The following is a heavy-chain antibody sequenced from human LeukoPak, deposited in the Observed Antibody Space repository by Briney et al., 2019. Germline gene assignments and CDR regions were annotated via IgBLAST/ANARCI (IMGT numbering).Heavy chain of an antibody. CDR2: IIAYNGNT. J-gene: IGHJ4*02. V-gene: IGHV1-18*04. CDR1: GYTFTSYG. CDR3: ARGSKPNYYGSGSYLY. D-gene: IGHD3-10*01. Sequence: ASVKVSCKAAGYTFTSYGISWGRRAPGQGREWMGWIIAYNGNTSYAQEVQGRVTMTTDTSTSTDYMEMRSLRSDDPAVYSCARGSKPNYYGSGSYLYWGQGTLVTVSS.